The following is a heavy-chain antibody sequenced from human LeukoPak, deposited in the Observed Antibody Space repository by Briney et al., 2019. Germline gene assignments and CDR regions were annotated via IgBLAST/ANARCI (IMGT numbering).Heavy chain of an antibody. D-gene: IGHD2-2*01. CDR2: MNPNSGNT. V-gene: IGHV1-8*03. J-gene: IGHJ5*02. Sequence: GASVKVSCKASGYTFTSYDINWVRQATGQGLEWMGWMNPNSGNTGYAQKFQGRVTITRSTSISTAYMELSSLRSDDTAVYYCARGGRAIVVVPAAGEGGSNWFDPWGQGTLVTVSS. CDR1: GYTFTSYD. CDR3: ARGGRAIVVVPAAGEGGSNWFDP.